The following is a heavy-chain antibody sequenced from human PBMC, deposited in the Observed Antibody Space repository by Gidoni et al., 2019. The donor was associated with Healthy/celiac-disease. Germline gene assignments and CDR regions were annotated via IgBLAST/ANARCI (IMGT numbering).Heavy chain of an antibody. Sequence: EVQLVESGGGLVKPGGSLRLSCAASGFTFSNAWMSWVRQAPGKGLEWVGRIKSKTDGGTTDYAAPVKGRFTISRDDSKNTLYLQMNSLKTEDTAVYYCTTDSRTVLRFLDRPPPDFDYWGQGTLVTVSS. D-gene: IGHD3-3*01. CDR3: TTDSRTVLRFLDRPPPDFDY. CDR1: GFTFSNAW. CDR2: IKSKTDGGTT. V-gene: IGHV3-15*01. J-gene: IGHJ4*02.